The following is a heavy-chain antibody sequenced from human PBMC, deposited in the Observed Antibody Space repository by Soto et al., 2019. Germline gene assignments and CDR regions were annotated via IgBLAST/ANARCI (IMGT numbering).Heavy chain of an antibody. CDR3: AKASQQWLVRAPFDY. J-gene: IGHJ4*02. D-gene: IGHD6-19*01. Sequence: PGGSLRLSCAASGFTFSSYGMHWVRQAPGKGLEWVAVISYDGSNKYYADSVKGRFTISRDNSKNTLYLQMNSLRAEDTAVYYCAKASQQWLVRAPFDYWGQGTLVTVSS. V-gene: IGHV3-30*18. CDR2: ISYDGSNK. CDR1: GFTFSSYG.